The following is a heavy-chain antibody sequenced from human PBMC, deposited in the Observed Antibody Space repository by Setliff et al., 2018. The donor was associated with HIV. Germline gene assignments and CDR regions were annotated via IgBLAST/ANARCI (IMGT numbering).Heavy chain of an antibody. D-gene: IGHD3-3*01. CDR2: IIPIFSTA. CDR3: ARDPGEGGGGFLEWTIGYYYYMDV. CDR1: GGTFSSYG. J-gene: IGHJ6*03. V-gene: IGHV1-69*06. Sequence: SVKVSCKASGGTFSSYGISWVRQAPGQGLEWMGRIIPIFSTANYAQKFQGRVTITADKSTSTTYLEVSSLRSEDTAVYYCARDPGEGGGGFLEWTIGYYYYMDVWGKGTTVTVSS.